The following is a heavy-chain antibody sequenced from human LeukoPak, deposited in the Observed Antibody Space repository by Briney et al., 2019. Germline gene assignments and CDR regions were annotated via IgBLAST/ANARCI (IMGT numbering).Heavy chain of an antibody. CDR1: GGSFSGYY. D-gene: IGHD5-12*01. V-gene: IGHV4-34*01. Sequence: SETLSLTCAVYGGSFSGYYWSWIRQPPGEGLEWIGEINHSGSTNYNPSLKSRVTISVDTSKNQFSLKLSSVTAADTAVYYCARVWMVATIYDRYYYMDVWGKGTTVTVSS. CDR3: ARVWMVATIYDRYYYMDV. J-gene: IGHJ6*03. CDR2: INHSGST.